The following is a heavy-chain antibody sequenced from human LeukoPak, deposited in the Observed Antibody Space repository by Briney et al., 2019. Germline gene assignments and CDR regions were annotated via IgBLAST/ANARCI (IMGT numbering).Heavy chain of an antibody. CDR2: ISGSGGST. Sequence: GGSLRLSCAASGFTFSSYAMSWVRQAPGKGLEWVSAISGSGGSTYYADSVKGRFTISRDNSKNTLYLQMNSLRAEDTAVYYCARDRIQLWKNYYYYGMDVWGQGTTVTVSS. D-gene: IGHD5-18*01. J-gene: IGHJ6*02. V-gene: IGHV3-23*01. CDR1: GFTFSSYA. CDR3: ARDRIQLWKNYYYYGMDV.